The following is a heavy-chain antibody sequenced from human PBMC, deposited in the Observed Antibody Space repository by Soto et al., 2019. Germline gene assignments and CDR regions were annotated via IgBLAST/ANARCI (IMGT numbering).Heavy chain of an antibody. J-gene: IGHJ5*02. CDR3: ARDSSGWYGGWFDP. V-gene: IGHV4-59*01. CDR1: GGSISSYY. Sequence: SSERMSLACTVCGGSISSYYWGWIRQPPGKGLEWIGYIYYSVSTNYNPSLKSRVTISVGTSKNQFSLKLSSVTAADTAVYYCARDSSGWYGGWFDPWGQGTLVTVSS. D-gene: IGHD6-19*01. CDR2: IYYSVST.